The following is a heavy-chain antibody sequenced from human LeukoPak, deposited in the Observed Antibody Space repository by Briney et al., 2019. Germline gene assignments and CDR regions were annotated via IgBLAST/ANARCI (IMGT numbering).Heavy chain of an antibody. V-gene: IGHV3-7*01. CDR2: IRQNGNGR. D-gene: IGHD3-16*01. Sequence: GGSLRLSCVAPGFSFNRHWMSWVRQAPGKGLEWVASIRQNGNGRYYVDSVKGRFTISRDNAENSVSLQMNSLKDEDTAIYYCARLLGESTIYDLWGQGTLVTVSS. J-gene: IGHJ5*02. CDR1: GFSFNRHW. CDR3: ARLLGESTIYDL.